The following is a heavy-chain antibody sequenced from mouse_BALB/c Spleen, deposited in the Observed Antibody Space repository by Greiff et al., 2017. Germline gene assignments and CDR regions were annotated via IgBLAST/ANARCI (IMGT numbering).Heavy chain of an antibody. CDR2: IWAGGST. D-gene: IGHD2-10*02. V-gene: IGHV2-9*02. Sequence: QVQLQQSGPGLVAPSQSLSITCTVSGFSLTSYGVHWVRQPPGKGLEWLGVIWAGGSTNYNSALMSRLSISKDNSKSQVFLKMNSLQTDDTAMFYCTRGEVWGYFDVWGAGTTVTVSS. CDR1: GFSLTSYG. J-gene: IGHJ1*01. CDR3: TRGEVWGYFDV.